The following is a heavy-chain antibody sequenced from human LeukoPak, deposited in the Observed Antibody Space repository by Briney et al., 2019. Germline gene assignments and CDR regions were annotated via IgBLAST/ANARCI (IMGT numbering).Heavy chain of an antibody. CDR3: ARQFPYCSSTSCFRARGRYYYYYMDV. J-gene: IGHJ6*03. CDR1: GYSFTSYW. D-gene: IGHD2-2*01. CDR2: IYPGDSDT. V-gene: IGHV5-51*01. Sequence: GESLKISCKGSGYSFTSYWIGWVRQMPGKGLEWMGIIYPGDSDTRYSPSFQGQVTISADKSISTAYLQWSSLKASDTAMYYCARQFPYCSSTSCFRARGRYYYYYMDVWGKGTTVTVSS.